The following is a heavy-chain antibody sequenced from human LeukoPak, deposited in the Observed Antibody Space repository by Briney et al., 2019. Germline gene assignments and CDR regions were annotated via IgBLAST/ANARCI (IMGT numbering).Heavy chain of an antibody. CDR3: ARSPYGSGSYYGY. CDR2: INHSGST. CDR1: GGSFSGYY. D-gene: IGHD3-10*01. J-gene: IGHJ4*02. V-gene: IGHV4-34*01. Sequence: SETLSLTCVVYGGSFSGYYWSWIRQPPGKGLEWIGEINHSGSTNYNPSLKSRVTISVDKSKNQFSLKLSSVTAADTAVYYCARSPYGSGSYYGYWGQGTLDTVSS.